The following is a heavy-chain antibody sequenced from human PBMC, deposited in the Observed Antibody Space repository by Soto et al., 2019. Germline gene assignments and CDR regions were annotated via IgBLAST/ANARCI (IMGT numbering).Heavy chain of an antibody. CDR3: ARVITIFGVVTNFDY. CDR2: IYYSGST. D-gene: IGHD3-3*01. Sequence: SETLSLTCTVSGGSISSGFYYWSWIRQHPGKGLEWIGYIYYSGSTYYNPSLKSRVTISVDTSKNQFSLKLSSVTAADTAVYYCARVITIFGVVTNFDYWGQGTLVTVSS. CDR1: GGSISSGFYY. V-gene: IGHV4-31*03. J-gene: IGHJ4*02.